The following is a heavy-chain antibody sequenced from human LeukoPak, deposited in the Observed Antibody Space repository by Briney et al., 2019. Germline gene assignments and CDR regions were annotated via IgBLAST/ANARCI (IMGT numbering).Heavy chain of an antibody. Sequence: PSETLSLTCTVSGGGSISNYYWNWIRQSPRKGLEWIGNIYYSGSTNYNPSLQSRVTISVDTSKAQFSLWLSSVTAADTAIYYCARSPQDYYDSGDHIVTWYFDLWGRGTLVTVSS. CDR3: ARSPQDYYDSGDHIVTWYFDL. D-gene: IGHD3-22*01. J-gene: IGHJ2*01. CDR2: IYYSGST. V-gene: IGHV4-59*01. CDR1: GGGSISNYY.